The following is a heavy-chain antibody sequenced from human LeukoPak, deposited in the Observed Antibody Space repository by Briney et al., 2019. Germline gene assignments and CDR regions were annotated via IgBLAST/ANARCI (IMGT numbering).Heavy chain of an antibody. CDR3: TTVFTLRFGELSEFDY. V-gene: IGHV3-73*01. CDR2: IRSKANSYAT. D-gene: IGHD3-10*01. CDR1: GFTFSGSA. J-gene: IGHJ4*02. Sequence: GGSLRLSCAASGFTFSGSAMHWVRQASGKGLEWAGRIRSKANSYATAYAASVKGRFTISRDDSKNTVYLQMNSLKTEDTAVYYCTTVFTLRFGELSEFDYWGQGTLVTVSS.